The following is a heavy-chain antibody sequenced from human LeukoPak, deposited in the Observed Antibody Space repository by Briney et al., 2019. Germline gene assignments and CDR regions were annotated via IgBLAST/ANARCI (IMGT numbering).Heavy chain of an antibody. V-gene: IGHV4-61*02. J-gene: IGHJ4*02. Sequence: SETLSLTCTVSGGSISSGSYYWSWIRQPAGKGLEWIGRIYTSGSTNYNPPLKSRVTISVDTSKNQFSLKLSSVTAADTAVYYCARGHSGSYYYYFDYWGQGTLVTVSS. CDR3: ARGHSGSYYYYFDY. CDR1: GGSISSGSYY. CDR2: IYTSGST. D-gene: IGHD1-26*01.